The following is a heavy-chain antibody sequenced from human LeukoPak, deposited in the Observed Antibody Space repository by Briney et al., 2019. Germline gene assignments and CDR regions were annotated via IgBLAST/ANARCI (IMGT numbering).Heavy chain of an antibody. D-gene: IGHD5-18*01. CDR3: ARDRSYGYTYNWFDP. CDR1: GGSISSYY. CDR2: IYYSGST. Sequence: SETLSLTCTVSGGSISSYYWSWIRQPPGKGLEWIGYIYYSGSTNYNPSLKSRVTISVDTSKNQFSLKLSSVTAADTAVYYCARDRSYGYTYNWFDPWGQGTLVTVSS. V-gene: IGHV4-59*01. J-gene: IGHJ5*02.